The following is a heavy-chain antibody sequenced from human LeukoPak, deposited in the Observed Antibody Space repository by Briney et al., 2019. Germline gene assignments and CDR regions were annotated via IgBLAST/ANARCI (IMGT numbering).Heavy chain of an antibody. Sequence: SETLSLTCTVSGGSISSGGYYWSWIRQHPGKGLEWIGYIYYSGSTYYNPSLKRRVTISVDTSKNQFSLKLSSVTAADTAVYYCARAPRITIFGVVIIRFDPWGQGTLVTVSS. CDR2: IYYSGST. D-gene: IGHD3-3*01. V-gene: IGHV4-31*03. CDR1: GGSISSGGYY. CDR3: ARAPRITIFGVVIIRFDP. J-gene: IGHJ5*02.